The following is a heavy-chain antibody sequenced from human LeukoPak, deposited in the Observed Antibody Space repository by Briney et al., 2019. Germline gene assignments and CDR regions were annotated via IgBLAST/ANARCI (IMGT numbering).Heavy chain of an antibody. D-gene: IGHD1-26*01. CDR2: INSDGSST. Sequence: PGGSLRLSCAASGFTFSSYWMHWVRQAPGKGLVWVSRINSDGSSTSYADSMKGRFTISRDNAKNTLYLQMNSLRAEDTAVYYCARRYSGSYYDFDYWGQGTLVTVSS. V-gene: IGHV3-74*01. CDR3: ARRYSGSYYDFDY. J-gene: IGHJ4*02. CDR1: GFTFSSYW.